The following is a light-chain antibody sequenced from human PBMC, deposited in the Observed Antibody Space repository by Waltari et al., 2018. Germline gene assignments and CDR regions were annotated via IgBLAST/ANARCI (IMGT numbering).Light chain of an antibody. V-gene: IGLV2-11*01. J-gene: IGLJ1*01. Sequence: QSALTQPRSVSGSPGQSVTISCTGTSSDVGGYDSVSCYRQHPGKAPQLMIYDVTKRPSGVPDRFSGSTSGNTASLTISGLQAEDEADYYCYSYAGNYTFFGSGTKVTVL. CDR2: DVT. CDR3: YSYAGNYTF. CDR1: SSDVGGYDS.